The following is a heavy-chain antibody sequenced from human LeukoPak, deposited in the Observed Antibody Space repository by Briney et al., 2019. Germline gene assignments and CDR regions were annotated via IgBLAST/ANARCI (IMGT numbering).Heavy chain of an antibody. V-gene: IGHV4-31*03. CDR1: GDSISSGGYY. D-gene: IGHD3-10*01. J-gene: IGHJ4*02. CDR3: ARGGGIAELAFDY. CDR2: IYNSGST. Sequence: SETLSLTCTVSGDSISSGGYYWTWIRQHPGKGLEWIGYIYNSGSTYYNTPLESRLTISLDTSKNQFSLKLTSVTAADTAVDYCARGGGIAELAFDYWGQGTLVTVSS.